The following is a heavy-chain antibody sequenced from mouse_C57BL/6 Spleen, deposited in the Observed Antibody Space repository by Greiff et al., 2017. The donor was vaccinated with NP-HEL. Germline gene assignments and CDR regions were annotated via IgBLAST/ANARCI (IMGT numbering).Heavy chain of an antibody. V-gene: IGHV14-1*01. CDR2: IDPEDGDS. CDR1: GFNIKDYY. J-gene: IGHJ3*01. Sequence: EVQLQQSGAELVRPGASVKLSCTASGFNIKDYYMHWVKQRPEQGLEWIGRIDPEDGDSEYAPKFQGKATMTADTSSNTAYLQLSSLTSEDTAVYYCTTRDEFRAWFAYWGQGTLVTVSA. CDR3: TTRDEFRAWFAY. D-gene: IGHD3-2*02.